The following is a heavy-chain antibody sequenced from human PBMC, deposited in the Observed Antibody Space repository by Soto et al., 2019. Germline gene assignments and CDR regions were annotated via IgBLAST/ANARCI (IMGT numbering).Heavy chain of an antibody. V-gene: IGHV4-39*01. D-gene: IGHD2-2*01. CDR1: GGSISSSSYS. CDR3: GRQPGHCGSTTCFGYYSVDV. Sequence: QLQLQESGPRLVKPSENLSLTYSVSGGSISSSSYSWGWIRQPPGKGLEWIGTIYYSGSTHYNPSLEGRVAISADTPNNQLSLRLSSVTAADTAVYYCGRQPGHCGSTTCFGYYSVDVWGQGTTVTVS. J-gene: IGHJ6*02. CDR2: IYYSGST.